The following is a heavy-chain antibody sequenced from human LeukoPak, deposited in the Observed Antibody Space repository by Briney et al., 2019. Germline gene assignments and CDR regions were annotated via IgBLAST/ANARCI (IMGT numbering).Heavy chain of an antibody. Sequence: SETQSLTCAVSGGSITTTNWWSWVRQPPGKGLEWIGEVHLSGATNYNPSLESRVSMSIDKSKNHLSLEVTSVTAADTAIYYCTRGSGAFSPFGFWGQGTLLTVSS. V-gene: IGHV4-4*02. D-gene: IGHD1-26*01. CDR3: TRGSGAFSPFGF. CDR1: GGSITTTNW. CDR2: VHLSGAT. J-gene: IGHJ4*02.